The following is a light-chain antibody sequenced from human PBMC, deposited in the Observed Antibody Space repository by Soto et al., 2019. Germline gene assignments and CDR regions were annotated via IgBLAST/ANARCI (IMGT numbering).Light chain of an antibody. J-gene: IGKJ5*01. CDR3: QQYNIWPLT. V-gene: IGKV3D-20*01. Sequence: EVILTQSPATLSLYPGERATLSCGASQSVSSSYVAWYQHRPGLAPRLLIHDASSRATGIPDRFSGTKSGTDFTLTIRRLEPEDAAVYYCQQYNIWPLTFG. CDR1: QSVSSSY. CDR2: DAS.